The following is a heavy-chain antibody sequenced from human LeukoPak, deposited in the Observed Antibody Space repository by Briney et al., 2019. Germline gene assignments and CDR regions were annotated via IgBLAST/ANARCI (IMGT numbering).Heavy chain of an antibody. J-gene: IGHJ4*02. D-gene: IGHD7-27*01. V-gene: IGHV4-59*02. CDR1: GGSVSDYY. Sequence: SETLSLTCTISGGSVSDYYWSWIRQSPGKGLEWIGYIYHTGSTSYSPFLKSRVTISADTSQNQFSLKLSSVTAADTAVYYCASRKLGNDYWGQGTLVTVSS. CDR2: IYHTGST. CDR3: ASRKLGNDY.